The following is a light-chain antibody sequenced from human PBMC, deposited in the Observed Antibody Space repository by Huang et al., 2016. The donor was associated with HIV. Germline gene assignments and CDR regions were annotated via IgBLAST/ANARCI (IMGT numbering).Light chain of an antibody. V-gene: IGKV3-15*01. CDR2: GAS. Sequence: EIVMTQSPATLSVSPGESATLSCRASQTVNSNLAWYQHKPGQAPRLLIYGASTRATGGPDRCSGSGSGTKFTLTISSLQAEDFAVYYCQQYNNWLAFGQGTKVEIK. CDR3: QQYNNWLA. CDR1: QTVNSN. J-gene: IGKJ1*01.